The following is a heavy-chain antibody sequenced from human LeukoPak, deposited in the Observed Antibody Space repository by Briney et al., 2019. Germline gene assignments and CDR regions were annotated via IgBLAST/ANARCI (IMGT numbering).Heavy chain of an antibody. V-gene: IGHV4-34*01. CDR2: VNHSGTA. Sequence: SETLSVTCAVHGGSLIGYYWSWIRQPAGRGLEWIGEVNHSGTARYNPSLESRVTISVDTSNSQSSLNVYFVTAADTAVYYCASLNPFSGRRNAFDIWGQGAMVTVSS. CDR3: ASLNPFSGRRNAFDI. CDR1: GGSLIGYY. J-gene: IGHJ3*02. D-gene: IGHD1-26*01.